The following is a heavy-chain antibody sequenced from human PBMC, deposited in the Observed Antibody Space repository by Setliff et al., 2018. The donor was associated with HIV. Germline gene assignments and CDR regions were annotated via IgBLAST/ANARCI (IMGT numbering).Heavy chain of an antibody. D-gene: IGHD2-8*01. V-gene: IGHV4-38-2*01. CDR2: IFDSGST. CDR3: ARVALSVTRTSRRAFDI. Sequence: KTSETLSLTCAVSGFSINSGYSWDWIRQPPGKGLEWIGYIFDSGSTNYNPSLKSRVTISVDTSKNQFSLRLSSVTAADTAVYYCARVALSVTRTSRRAFDIWGPGTMVTVSS. CDR1: GFSINSGYS. J-gene: IGHJ3*02.